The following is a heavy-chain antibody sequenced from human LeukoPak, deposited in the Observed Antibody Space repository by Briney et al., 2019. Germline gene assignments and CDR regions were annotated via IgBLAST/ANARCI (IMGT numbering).Heavy chain of an antibody. CDR1: GFTFDHYC. J-gene: IGHJ4*02. CDR2: IKSNVGST. D-gene: IGHD1-26*01. Sequence: GGSLRLSCAASGFTFDHYCMSWVRQAPGNGLEWISVIKSNVGSTGYAHPVKGRFTISRDSAKNSLYLLMNSLRSDDTADYYLSREPHRWSYWGDTKLAYCDTWGQRTPVTVSS. CDR3: SREPHRWSYWGDTKLAYCDT. V-gene: IGHV3-20*04.